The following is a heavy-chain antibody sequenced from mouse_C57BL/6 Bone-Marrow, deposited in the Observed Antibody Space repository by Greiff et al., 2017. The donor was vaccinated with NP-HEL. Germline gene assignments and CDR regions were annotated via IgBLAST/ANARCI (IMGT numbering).Heavy chain of an antibody. CDR3: TEVERYFDY. CDR2: IRLKSDNYAT. Sequence: DVKLQESGGGLVQPGGSMKLSCVASGFTFSNYWMNWVRQSPEKGLEWVAQIRLKSDNYATHYAESVKGRFTISRDDSKSSVYLQMNNLRAEDTGIYYCTEVERYFDYWGQGTTLTVSS. CDR1: GFTFSNYW. J-gene: IGHJ2*01. D-gene: IGHD1-1*01. V-gene: IGHV6-3*01.